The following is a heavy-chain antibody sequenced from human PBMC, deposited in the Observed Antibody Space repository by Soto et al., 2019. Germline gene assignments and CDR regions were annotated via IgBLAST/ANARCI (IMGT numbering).Heavy chain of an antibody. V-gene: IGHV1-69*01. CDR3: ARVEVAGQQLGYYFDY. CDR1: RGTFSSYA. D-gene: IGHD6-13*01. J-gene: IGHJ4*02. Sequence: QVQLVQSGAEVKKPGSSVKVSCKASRGTFSSYAISWVRQAPGQGLEWMGGIIPIFGTANYAQKFQGRVTITADESTSTAYMELSSLRSEDTAVYYCARVEVAGQQLGYYFDYWGQGTLVTVSS. CDR2: IIPIFGTA.